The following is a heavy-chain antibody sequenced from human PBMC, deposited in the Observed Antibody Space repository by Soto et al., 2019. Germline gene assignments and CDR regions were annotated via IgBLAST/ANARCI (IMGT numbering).Heavy chain of an antibody. V-gene: IGHV4-31*03. Sequence: SETLSLTCTVSGGSISSGAYYWGWIRQHPGKGLEWIGYISHRGTAYYTPSLKSRVSLSVDPSKSQFSLNVTSLTAADTAVYYCARVSATGTRWFDPWGPGTLVTV. CDR1: GGSISSGAYY. D-gene: IGHD6-13*01. CDR2: ISHRGTA. CDR3: ARVSATGTRWFDP. J-gene: IGHJ5*02.